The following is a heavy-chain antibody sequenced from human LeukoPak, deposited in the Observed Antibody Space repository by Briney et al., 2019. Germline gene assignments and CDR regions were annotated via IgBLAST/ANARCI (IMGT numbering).Heavy chain of an antibody. CDR1: GFTVSSNY. D-gene: IGHD3-9*01. J-gene: IGHJ4*02. Sequence: EGSLRLSCAASGFTVSSNYMSWVRQAPGKGLEWVSVIYSGGSTYYADSVKGRFTISRDNSKNTLYLQMNSLRAEDTAVYYCARGYDILTGYQDYWGQGTLVTASS. CDR2: IYSGGST. CDR3: ARGYDILTGYQDY. V-gene: IGHV3-66*01.